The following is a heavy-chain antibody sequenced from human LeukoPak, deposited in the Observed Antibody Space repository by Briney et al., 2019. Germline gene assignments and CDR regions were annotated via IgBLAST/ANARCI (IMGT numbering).Heavy chain of an antibody. D-gene: IGHD4-17*01. CDR3: ARDWLSMTTVTTGDYY. CDR2: NSSSSNTI. CDR1: GFTFSIYS. V-gene: IGHV3-48*01. Sequence: PGGSLRLSCAASGFTFSIYSMNWVRQAPGKGLDWVSYNSSSSNTIYYADSVKGRFTISRDNAKNSLYLQMNSLRAEDTAVYYCARDWLSMTTVTTGDYYWGQGTLVTVSS. J-gene: IGHJ4*02.